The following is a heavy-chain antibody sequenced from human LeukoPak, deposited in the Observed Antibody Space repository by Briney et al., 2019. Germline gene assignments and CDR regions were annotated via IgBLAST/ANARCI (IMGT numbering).Heavy chain of an antibody. CDR2: ISGSGGST. CDR1: GFTFSSYG. V-gene: IGHV3-23*01. CDR3: AKRHSYNWNDLIDY. D-gene: IGHD1-20*01. Sequence: GGSLRLSCAASGFTFSSYGMHWVRQAPGKGLEWVSAISGSGGSTYYADSVKGRFTISRDNSKNTLYPQMNSLRAEDTAVYYCAKRHSYNWNDLIDYWGQGTLVTVSS. J-gene: IGHJ4*02.